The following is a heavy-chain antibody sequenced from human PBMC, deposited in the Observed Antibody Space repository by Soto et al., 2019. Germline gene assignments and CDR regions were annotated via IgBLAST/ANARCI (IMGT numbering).Heavy chain of an antibody. CDR2: IYYNGIT. CDR3: ASQGRAVGLPYYYCAMDV. V-gene: IGHV4-39*01. J-gene: IGHJ6*02. D-gene: IGHD6-19*01. CDR1: GGSISSSGYF. Sequence: SETLSLTCTVSGGSISSSGYFWGWIRQPPGKSLEWMGSIYYNGITYYNPSLKSRVTISVDTSKNQFSLKLSSVTAADTALYHCASQGRAVGLPYYYCAMDVWGQGTTVTVSS.